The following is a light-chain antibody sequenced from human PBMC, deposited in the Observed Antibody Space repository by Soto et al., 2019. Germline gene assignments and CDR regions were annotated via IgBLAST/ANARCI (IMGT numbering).Light chain of an antibody. CDR3: QQSYSILLT. CDR2: TTS. V-gene: IGKV1-39*01. CDR1: QSISIN. J-gene: IGKJ4*01. Sequence: DIQMTQSPSFLSASIGDRVTITCRASQSISINLNWYQQRPGKAPKLLIYTTSTLQSGVPSRFSGSGSGTDFTLTVSSLQPEDFATYYCQQSYSILLTFGGGTKVDIK.